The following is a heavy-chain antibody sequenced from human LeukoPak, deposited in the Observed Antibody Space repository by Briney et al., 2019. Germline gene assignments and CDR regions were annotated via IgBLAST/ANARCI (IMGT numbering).Heavy chain of an antibody. D-gene: IGHD3-16*01. V-gene: IGHV3-23*01. CDR1: GFTFSSYD. CDR3: AKVTGGDMLTYGGVDY. Sequence: AGGSLRLSCAASGFTFSSYDMTWVRQAPGKGLEWVSAISGSGDITYYADSVKGRFTISRDNSKNTLFLQMDSLRVEDTAVHYCAKVTGGDMLTYGGVDYWGQGTLVTASS. CDR2: ISGSGDIT. J-gene: IGHJ4*02.